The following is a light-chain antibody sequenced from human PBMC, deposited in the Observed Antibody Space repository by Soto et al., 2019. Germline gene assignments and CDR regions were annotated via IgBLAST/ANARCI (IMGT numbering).Light chain of an antibody. CDR2: DVS. CDR3: SSYTTSNTRQIV. Sequence: QSVLTQPASVSGSPGQSFTISCTGTSSDVGGYNYVSWYQHHPGKAPKLIIYDVSNRPSGVSNLFSGSKSGNTASLTISGLQPEDEADYYCSSYTTSNTRQIVFGTGTKVTVL. J-gene: IGLJ1*01. V-gene: IGLV2-14*03. CDR1: SSDVGGYNY.